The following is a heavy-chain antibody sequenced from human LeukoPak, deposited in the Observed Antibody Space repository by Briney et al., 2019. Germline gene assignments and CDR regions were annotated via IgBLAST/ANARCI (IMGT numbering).Heavy chain of an antibody. J-gene: IGHJ4*02. CDR1: GFTFSSHA. Sequence: GGSLRLSCAASGFTFSSHAMHWVRQAPGKGLEWVTVISYDGTNKYYADSVKGRFTISRDNSKNTLYLQMNSLRAEDTAVYYCARDSDRRVTMVRGVISAFDYWGQGTLVIVSS. D-gene: IGHD3-10*01. CDR3: ARDSDRRVTMVRGVISAFDY. CDR2: ISYDGTNK. V-gene: IGHV3-30-3*01.